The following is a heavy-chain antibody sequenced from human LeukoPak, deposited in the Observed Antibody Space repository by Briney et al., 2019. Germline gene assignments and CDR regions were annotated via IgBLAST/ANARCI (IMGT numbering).Heavy chain of an antibody. V-gene: IGHV3-23*01. Sequence: GGSLRLSCAASGFTFSSYAMSWVRQAPGKGLEWVSAISGSGGSTYYADSVKGRFTISRDNSKNTLYLQMNSLRAEDAAVYYCAREGYYDSSGYCGFDIWGQGTMVTVSS. CDR1: GFTFSSYA. CDR2: ISGSGGST. D-gene: IGHD3-22*01. J-gene: IGHJ3*02. CDR3: AREGYYDSSGYCGFDI.